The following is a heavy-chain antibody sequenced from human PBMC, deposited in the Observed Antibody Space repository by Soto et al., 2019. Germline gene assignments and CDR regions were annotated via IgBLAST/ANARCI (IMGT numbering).Heavy chain of an antibody. CDR3: ARDTDSSSWLHYYYYGMDV. CDR2: ISSSSSTI. D-gene: IGHD6-13*01. CDR1: GFTFSSYS. J-gene: IGHJ6*02. V-gene: IGHV3-48*02. Sequence: GSLRLSCAASGFTFSSYSMNWVRQAPGKGLEWVSYISSSSSTIYYADSVKGRFTISRDNAKNSLYLQMNSLRDEDTAVYYCARDTDSSSWLHYYYYGMDVWGQGTTVTV.